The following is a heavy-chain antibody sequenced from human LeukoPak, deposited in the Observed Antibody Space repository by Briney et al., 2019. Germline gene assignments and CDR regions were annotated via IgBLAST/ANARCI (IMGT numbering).Heavy chain of an antibody. J-gene: IGHJ5*02. CDR3: ARDGDRSGYYMGMYNWFDP. CDR2: ISSSGSI. D-gene: IGHD3-3*01. CDR1: GFTFSTYS. Sequence: GGSLRLSCAASGFTFSTYSMGWVRQALGEGLEWVSYISSSGSIYYADSVKGRFTISRDNAKNSLYLQMNSLRAEDTAVYYCARDGDRSGYYMGMYNWFDPGGQGTLVTVSS. V-gene: IGHV3-11*01.